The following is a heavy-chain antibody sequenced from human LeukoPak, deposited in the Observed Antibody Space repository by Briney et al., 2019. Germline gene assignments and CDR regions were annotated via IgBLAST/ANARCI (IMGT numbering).Heavy chain of an antibody. J-gene: IGHJ4*02. CDR2: ISDDGRST. Sequence: GGSLSLSCAASRFTFSSYGMSWVRQAPGKGLERVSRISDDGRSTYYAHSVKGRFTISKDNSKKTMYLQMNNLRAEDTAIYYCAKRVTYTSSSVYFDYWGQGTLVTVSS. CDR1: RFTFSSYG. D-gene: IGHD6-6*01. V-gene: IGHV3-23*01. CDR3: AKRVTYTSSSVYFDY.